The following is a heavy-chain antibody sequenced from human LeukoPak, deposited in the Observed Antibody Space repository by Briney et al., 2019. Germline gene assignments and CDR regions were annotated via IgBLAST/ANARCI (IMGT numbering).Heavy chain of an antibody. CDR2: IWFDGSNE. D-gene: IGHD1-26*01. CDR3: GKDGGNYYKRFFAY. V-gene: IGHV3-33*06. CDR1: GFTFSTYA. Sequence: GGSLRLSCAASGFTFSTYAMHWVCQAPGKGLEWVALIWFDGSNEYYADSVKGRFTISRDISKNTLYLQMNSLRPEDTAAYYCGKDGGNYYKRFFAYWGQGPLVTVSS. J-gene: IGHJ4*02.